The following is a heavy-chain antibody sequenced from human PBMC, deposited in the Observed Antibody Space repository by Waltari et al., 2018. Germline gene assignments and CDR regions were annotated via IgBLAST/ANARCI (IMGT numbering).Heavy chain of an antibody. D-gene: IGHD5-12*01. CDR3: ARGGGPIRVPFDY. J-gene: IGHJ4*02. V-gene: IGHV4-59*12. CDR2: VYYSGNT. CDR1: GDSMNTYY. Sequence: GPGLVKPSETLSLICNVSGDSMNTYYWSWIRQPPGKGLEWIDYVYYSGNTNYNPSLKSRVTMSVDTSKNQFSLKLTSLTAADTAIYYCARGGGPIRVPFDYWGQGTLVTVSP.